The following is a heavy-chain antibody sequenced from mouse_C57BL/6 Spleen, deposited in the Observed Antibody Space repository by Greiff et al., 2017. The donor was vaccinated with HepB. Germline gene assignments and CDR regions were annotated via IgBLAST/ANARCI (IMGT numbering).Heavy chain of an antibody. Sequence: QVQLKQPGAELVKPGASVKLSCKASGYTFTSYWMQWVKQRPGQGLEWIGEIDPSDSYTNYNQKFKGKATLTVDTSSSTAYMQLSSLTSEDSAVYYCASTAQAFAYWGQGTLVTVSA. J-gene: IGHJ3*01. D-gene: IGHD3-2*02. CDR2: IDPSDSYT. CDR1: GYTFTSYW. CDR3: ASTAQAFAY. V-gene: IGHV1-50*01.